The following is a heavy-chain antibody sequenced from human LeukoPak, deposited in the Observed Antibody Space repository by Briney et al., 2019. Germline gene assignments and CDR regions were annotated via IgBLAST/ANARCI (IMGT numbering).Heavy chain of an antibody. Sequence: ASVRVSCTASGYTFTGYYMHWVRQAPGQGLEWMGWINRNGGVTNYAQKFRGRVTITRDTSITTDYLELRWLTSDDTAVYYCVRDGAVAGSHNWFDSWGQGTLVTVSS. J-gene: IGHJ5*01. D-gene: IGHD6-19*01. CDR3: VRDGAVAGSHNWFDS. V-gene: IGHV1-2*02. CDR2: INRNGGVT. CDR1: GYTFTGYY.